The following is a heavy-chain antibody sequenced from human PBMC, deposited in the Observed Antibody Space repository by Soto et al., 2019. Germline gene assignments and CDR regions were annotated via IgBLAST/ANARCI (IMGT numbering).Heavy chain of an antibody. V-gene: IGHV3-30*18. J-gene: IGHJ6*02. CDR3: AKDAYYGSGSFGYYYYGMDV. Sequence: PGGSLRLSCAASGFTFSSYGMHWVRQAPGKGLEWVAVISYDGSNKYYADSVKGRFTISRDNSKNTLYLQMNSLRAEDTAVYYCAKDAYYGSGSFGYYYYGMDVWGQGTTVTVS. CDR1: GFTFSSYG. D-gene: IGHD3-10*01. CDR2: ISYDGSNK.